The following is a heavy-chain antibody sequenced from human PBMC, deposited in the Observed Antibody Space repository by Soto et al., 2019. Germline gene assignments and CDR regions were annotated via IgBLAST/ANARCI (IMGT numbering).Heavy chain of an antibody. J-gene: IGHJ4*02. V-gene: IGHV3-30*18. D-gene: IGHD6-13*01. Sequence: GGSLRLSCAASGFTFSSYGMHWVRQAPGKGLEWVAVISYDGSNKYYADSVKGRFTISRDNSKNTLYLQMNSLRAEDTAVYYCAKYLNSRSSWYFDYWGQGT. CDR2: ISYDGSNK. CDR3: AKYLNSRSSWYFDY. CDR1: GFTFSSYG.